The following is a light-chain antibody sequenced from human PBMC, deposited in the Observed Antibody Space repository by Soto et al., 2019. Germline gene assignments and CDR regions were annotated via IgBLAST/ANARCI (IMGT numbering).Light chain of an antibody. CDR1: ISDIGAYNF. Sequence: QSVLTQPASVSRSPGQSITISCTGTISDIGAYNFVSWYQQHPGKAPKLMIYEVSKRPSGVSNRFSGSKSGNTASLTISGLQAEDEADYYCCSYAGSSTYVFETGTKVTVL. J-gene: IGLJ1*01. V-gene: IGLV2-23*02. CDR2: EVS. CDR3: CSYAGSSTYV.